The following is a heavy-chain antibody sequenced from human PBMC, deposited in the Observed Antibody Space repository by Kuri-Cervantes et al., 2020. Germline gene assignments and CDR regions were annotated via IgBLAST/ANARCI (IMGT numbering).Heavy chain of an antibody. J-gene: IGHJ4*02. CDR3: ARTHYWLDSTGYSRPHYYFDY. Sequence: SETLSLTCAVSGGSISSSNWWSWVRQPPGKGLEWIGEIYHSGSTNYNPPLKSRVTISVDKSKNQFSLNLSSVTAADTAVYYCARTHYWLDSTGYSRPHYYFDYWGQGTLVTVSS. CDR2: IYHSGST. V-gene: IGHV4-4*02. CDR1: GGSISSSNW. D-gene: IGHD3-22*01.